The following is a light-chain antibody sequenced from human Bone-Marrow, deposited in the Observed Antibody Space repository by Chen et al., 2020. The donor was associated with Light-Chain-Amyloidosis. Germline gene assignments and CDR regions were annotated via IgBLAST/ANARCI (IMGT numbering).Light chain of an antibody. Sequence: QSALTQPASVSGSPGQSITISCTGTSSDVGGDNHVSWYQQHPDKAPKLMIYEVTNRPSWVTYRFSGSKSDNTASLTISGLQTEAEADYFCSSYTITNTLVFGSGTRVTVL. V-gene: IGLV2-14*01. CDR1: SSDVGGDNH. CDR3: SSYTITNTLV. J-gene: IGLJ1*01. CDR2: EVT.